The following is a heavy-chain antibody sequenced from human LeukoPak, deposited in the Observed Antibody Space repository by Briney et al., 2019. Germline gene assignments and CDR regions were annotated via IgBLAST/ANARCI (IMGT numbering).Heavy chain of an antibody. J-gene: IGHJ4*02. V-gene: IGHV3-21*01. CDR2: ISSSSSYI. CDR3: ARDGCSTSCSTDY. Sequence: GGSLRLSCAASGFTFSSYSMNWVRQAPGKGLEWVSSISSSSSYIYYADSVKGRFTTSRDNAKNSLYLQMNSLRAEDTAVYYCARDGCSTSCSTDYWGQGTLVTVSS. D-gene: IGHD2-2*02. CDR1: GFTFSSYS.